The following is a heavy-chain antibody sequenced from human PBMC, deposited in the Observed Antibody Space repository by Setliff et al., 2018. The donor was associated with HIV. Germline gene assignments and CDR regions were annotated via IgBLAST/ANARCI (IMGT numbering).Heavy chain of an antibody. D-gene: IGHD3-22*01. CDR3: ARQAIFGYYDSSGYLDY. J-gene: IGHJ4*02. CDR2: IYYSGST. V-gene: IGHV4-38-2*02. Sequence: SETLSLTCTVSGYFISSGYYWGWIRQPPGKGLEWIGSIYYSGSTYYNPSLQSRVTISVDTSKNLFSLRLSSVTASDTAVYYCARQAIFGYYDSSGYLDYWGQGTLVTVSS. CDR1: GYFISSGYY.